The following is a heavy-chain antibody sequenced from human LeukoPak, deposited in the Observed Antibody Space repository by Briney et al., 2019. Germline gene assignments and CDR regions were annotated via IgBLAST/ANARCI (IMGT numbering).Heavy chain of an antibody. V-gene: IGHV3-23*01. CDR1: GFTFSTFA. CDR3: AKSGYSYVTRWYWYFDL. J-gene: IGHJ2*01. CDR2: ISGSGGTT. D-gene: IGHD5-18*01. Sequence: PGGSLRLSCAASGFTFSTFAMSWVRQAPGKGLEWVSTISGSGGTTYYVDSVKGRFTISRDNSKNTLYLQMNSLRAEDTAVYYCAKSGYSYVTRWYWYFDLWGRGTLVTVSS.